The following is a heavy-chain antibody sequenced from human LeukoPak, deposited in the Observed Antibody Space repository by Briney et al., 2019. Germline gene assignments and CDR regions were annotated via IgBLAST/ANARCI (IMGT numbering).Heavy chain of an antibody. CDR1: GGSFSGYY. CDR2: INHSGST. J-gene: IGHJ5*02. Sequence: RTSETLSLTCAVYGGSFSGYYWSWIRQPPGKGLEWIGEINHSGSTNYNPSLKSRVTISVDTSKNQFSLKLSSVTAADTAVYYCARSIAVAGFNWFDPWGQGTLVTVSS. CDR3: ARSIAVAGFNWFDP. D-gene: IGHD6-19*01. V-gene: IGHV4-34*01.